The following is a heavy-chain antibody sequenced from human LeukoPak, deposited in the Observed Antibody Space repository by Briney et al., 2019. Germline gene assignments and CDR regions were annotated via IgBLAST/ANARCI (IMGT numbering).Heavy chain of an antibody. CDR1: GFTFSSYW. CDR2: IKQDGSEK. Sequence: GSLRLSCAASGFTFSSYWMSWVRQAPGKGLDWVANIKQDGSEKYYVDSVKGRFTISRDNAKNSLYLQMNSLRAEDTAVYYCARELYYYDSSGYGLAYWGQGTLVTVSS. V-gene: IGHV3-7*01. D-gene: IGHD3-22*01. CDR3: ARELYYYDSSGYGLAY. J-gene: IGHJ4*02.